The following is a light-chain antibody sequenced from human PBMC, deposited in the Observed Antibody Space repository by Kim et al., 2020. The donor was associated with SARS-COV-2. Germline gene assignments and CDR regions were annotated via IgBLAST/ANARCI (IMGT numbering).Light chain of an antibody. Sequence: SSELTQDPAVSVALGQTARITCQGDSLRSYYASWYQQKPGQAPVLVIYGKNNRPSGIPDRFSGSSSGNTASLTITGAQAEDEADYYCNSRDSSGNLWVFGGGTQLTVL. V-gene: IGLV3-19*01. J-gene: IGLJ3*02. CDR2: GKN. CDR3: NSRDSSGNLWV. CDR1: SLRSYY.